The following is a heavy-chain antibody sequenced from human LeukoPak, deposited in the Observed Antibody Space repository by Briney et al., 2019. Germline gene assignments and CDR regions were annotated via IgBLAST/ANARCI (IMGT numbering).Heavy chain of an antibody. D-gene: IGHD3-10*01. V-gene: IGHV4-31*03. CDR1: GGSISSGGYY. Sequence: SQTLSLTCTVSGGSISSGGYYWSWIRQHPGKGLELIGYIYYSGSTYYNPSLKSRVTISVDTSKNQFSLKLSSVTAADTAVYYCARDGRVVRGVHHWFDPWGQGTLVTVSS. CDR2: IYYSGST. J-gene: IGHJ5*02. CDR3: ARDGRVVRGVHHWFDP.